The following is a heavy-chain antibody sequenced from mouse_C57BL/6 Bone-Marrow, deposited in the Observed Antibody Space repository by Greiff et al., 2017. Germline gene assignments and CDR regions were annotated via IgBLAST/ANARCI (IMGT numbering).Heavy chain of an antibody. V-gene: IGHV1-50*01. CDR3: ARGKVPFAY. CDR2: IDPSDSYT. J-gene: IGHJ3*01. Sequence: QVQLQQPGAELVEPGASVKLSCKASGYTFTSYWMQWVKQRPGQGLEWIGEIDPSDSYTNYNQKFKGKATLTVDTSSSTAYMQLSSLTSVDSAVYYCARGKVPFAYWGQGTLVPVSA. CDR1: GYTFTSYW.